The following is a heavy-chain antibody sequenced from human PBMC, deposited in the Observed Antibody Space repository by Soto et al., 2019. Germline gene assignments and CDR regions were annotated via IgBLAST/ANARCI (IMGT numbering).Heavy chain of an antibody. D-gene: IGHD3-9*01. CDR3: ARSGYYDILTGLCYFDS. V-gene: IGHV3-21*01. CDR2: ISSSSSYI. J-gene: IGHJ4*02. CDR1: GFTFSSYS. Sequence: EVQLVESGGGLVKPGGSLRLSCAASGFTFSSYSMNWVRQAPGKGLEWVSSISSSSSYIYYADSVKGRFTISRDNAKNSRYLEMNSLRAEDTAVYYCARSGYYDILTGLCYFDSWGQGTLVTFSS.